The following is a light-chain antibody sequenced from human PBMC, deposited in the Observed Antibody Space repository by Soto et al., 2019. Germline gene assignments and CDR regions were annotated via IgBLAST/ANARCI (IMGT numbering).Light chain of an antibody. CDR3: LQHNSYQLT. J-gene: IGKJ4*01. CDR1: QDINNY. CDR2: AAS. V-gene: IGKV1-17*03. Sequence: DIQLTQSPSSVSASVGDRFTITCRASQDINNYLVWFQQKPGTVPKRLIYAASSLQSGVPSRFSGSRSGTEFTLTISSLQPEDFATYYCLQHNSYQLTFSGGTKVDIK.